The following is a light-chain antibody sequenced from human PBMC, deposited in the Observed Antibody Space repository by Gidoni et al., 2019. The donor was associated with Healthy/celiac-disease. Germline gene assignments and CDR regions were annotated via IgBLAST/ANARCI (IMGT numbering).Light chain of an antibody. CDR3: QQSYSTPHT. CDR2: AAS. J-gene: IGKJ2*01. Sequence: DIQMTQSPSSLSASVGDRVTITCRASQSISSYLNWYQQKPGKAPKLLIYAASSLQSVVPSRFSGSGSGTDCTLTISSLQPEDFATYYCQQSYSTPHTFGQGTKLEIK. V-gene: IGKV1-39*01. CDR1: QSISSY.